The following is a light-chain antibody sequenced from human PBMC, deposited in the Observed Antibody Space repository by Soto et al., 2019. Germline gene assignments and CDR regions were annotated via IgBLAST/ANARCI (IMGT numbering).Light chain of an antibody. Sequence: NVMTQSPDSLAVSMGERATINCKSSQTVLYSPNNKNYLSWFQQKPGQPPKLLINWASTWESGVPARFSGSGSGTDFTLTISSLQAEDVAVYYCQHFYSTPRTFGQGTKVDI. CDR3: QHFYSTPRT. CDR2: WAS. J-gene: IGKJ1*01. V-gene: IGKV4-1*01. CDR1: QTVLYSPNNKNY.